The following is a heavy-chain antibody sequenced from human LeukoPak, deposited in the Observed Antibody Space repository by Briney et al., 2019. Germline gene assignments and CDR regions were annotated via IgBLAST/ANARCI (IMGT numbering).Heavy chain of an antibody. CDR3: ARDPFGYSYGWNYFDY. D-gene: IGHD5-18*01. V-gene: IGHV1-2*02. CDR2: INPNSGGT. J-gene: IGHJ4*02. CDR1: GYTFTGYY. Sequence: ASVKVSCKASGYTFTGYYMHWVRQAPGQGLEWMGWINPNSGGTNYAQKFQGRVTMTRDTSISTAYMELSGLRSDDTAVYYCARDPFGYSYGWNYFDYWGQGTLVTVSS.